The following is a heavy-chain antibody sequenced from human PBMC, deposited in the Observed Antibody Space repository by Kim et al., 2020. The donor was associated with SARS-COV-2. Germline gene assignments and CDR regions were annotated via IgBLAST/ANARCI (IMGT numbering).Heavy chain of an antibody. J-gene: IGHJ4*02. V-gene: IGHV3-23*01. CDR2: INGGGNET. Sequence: GGSLRLSCAASGFMFNNYAMSWIRQAPGRGLEWVSTINGGGNETSYADSVRGRFTISRDNSKNTLSLQMNGLRAEDTGEYYCAKAWWLESNFDYWGQGTLVTVSS. CDR3: AKAWWLESNFDY. CDR1: GFMFNNYA. D-gene: IGHD6-19*01.